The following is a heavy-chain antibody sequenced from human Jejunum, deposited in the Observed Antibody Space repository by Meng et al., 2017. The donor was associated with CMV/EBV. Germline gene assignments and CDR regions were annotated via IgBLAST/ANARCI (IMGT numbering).Heavy chain of an antibody. J-gene: IGHJ4*02. Sequence: SCAASGFTFSDYYMSWIRQAPGKGLEWVSYIGSSGSTMYYADSVKGRFTISRDNARNSLYLQMNSLRVEDTAVYYCARAYSVGAPFDYWGQGTLVTVSS. CDR2: IGSSGSTM. CDR1: GFTFSDYY. D-gene: IGHD1-26*01. V-gene: IGHV3-11*04. CDR3: ARAYSVGAPFDY.